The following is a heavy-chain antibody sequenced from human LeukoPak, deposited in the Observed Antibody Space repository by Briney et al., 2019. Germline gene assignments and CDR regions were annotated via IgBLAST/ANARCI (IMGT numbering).Heavy chain of an antibody. CDR3: ATGDGGSYTPFDY. CDR2: FDPEDGET. V-gene: IGHV1-24*01. D-gene: IGHD1-26*01. CDR1: GYTLTELS. Sequence: ASVKVSCKVSGYTLTELSMHWVRQAPGKGLEWMGGFDPEDGETIYAQEFQGRVTMTEDTSTDTAYMELSSLRSEDTAVYYCATGDGGSYTPFDYWGQGTLVTVSS. J-gene: IGHJ4*02.